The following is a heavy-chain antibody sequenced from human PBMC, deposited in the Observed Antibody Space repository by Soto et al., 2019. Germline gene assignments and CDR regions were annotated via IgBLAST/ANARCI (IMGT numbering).Heavy chain of an antibody. CDR1: GGTFSSYT. V-gene: IGHV1-69*02. J-gene: IGHJ2*01. D-gene: IGHD6-13*01. Sequence: QVQLVQSGAEVKKPGSSVKVSCKASGGTFSSYTISWVRQAPGQGLEWMGRIIPILGIANYAQKFQGRVTITADKSTSTAYMELSSLRSEDTAVYYCARAAGLDLEGAAAAYWYFDLWVRGTLVTVSS. CDR2: IIPILGIA. CDR3: ARAAGLDLEGAAAAYWYFDL.